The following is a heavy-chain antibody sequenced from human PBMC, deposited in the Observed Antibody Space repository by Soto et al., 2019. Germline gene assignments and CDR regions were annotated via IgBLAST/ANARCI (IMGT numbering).Heavy chain of an antibody. CDR3: ARDLVEAAAGIRNAFDI. CDR1: GYTFTSYG. V-gene: IGHV1-18*01. Sequence: ASVKVSCKASGYTFTSYGISWVRQAPGQGLEWMGWISAYNGNTNYAQKLQGRVTMTTDTSTSTAYMELRSLRSDDTAVYYCARDLVEAAAGIRNAFDIWGQGTMVTVSS. J-gene: IGHJ3*02. CDR2: ISAYNGNT. D-gene: IGHD6-13*01.